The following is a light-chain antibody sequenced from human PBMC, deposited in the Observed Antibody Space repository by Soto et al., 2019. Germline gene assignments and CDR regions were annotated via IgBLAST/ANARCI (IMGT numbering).Light chain of an antibody. CDR1: QSVRNSY. CDR2: GAS. J-gene: IGKJ4*01. CDR3: QQYSKWPLT. Sequence: EIVMTQSPATLSVSPGERAMLSCRASQSVRNSYLAWYQQKPGQPPRLLIYGASTRATGISVRFSGSGSGTEFTLTISSLQSEDFAVYYCQQYSKWPLTFGGGTQVEIK. V-gene: IGKV3-15*01.